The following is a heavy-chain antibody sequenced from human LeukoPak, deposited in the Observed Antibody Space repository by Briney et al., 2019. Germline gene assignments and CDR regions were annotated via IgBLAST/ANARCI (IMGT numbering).Heavy chain of an antibody. D-gene: IGHD3-22*01. CDR2: INPNSGGT. CDR3: ARGGITMIVAPNAFDI. Sequence: ASVKVSCKASGYTFTGYYMHWVRQAPGQGLEWMGWINPNSGGTNYAQKFQGRVTMTRDTSISTAYMELSRLRSDDTAVYYCARGGITMIVAPNAFDIWGQGTMVTVSS. V-gene: IGHV1-2*02. J-gene: IGHJ3*02. CDR1: GYTFTGYY.